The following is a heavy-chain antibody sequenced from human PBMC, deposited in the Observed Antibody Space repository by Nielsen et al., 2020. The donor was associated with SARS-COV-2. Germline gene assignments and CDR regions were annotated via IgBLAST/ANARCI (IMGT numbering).Heavy chain of an antibody. CDR1: GFSISDSG. V-gene: IGHV3-73*01. D-gene: IGHD4-17*01. Sequence: GGSLRLSCAASGFSISDSGMHWVRQASGRGLEWLGRIRSKSHSYETVYAVSVRDRFTISRDDSENTAYLQMNSLRTEDTAVYYCARVDDYGDYGGIDYWGQGTLVTVSS. CDR3: ARVDDYGDYGGIDY. CDR2: IRSKSHSYET. J-gene: IGHJ4*02.